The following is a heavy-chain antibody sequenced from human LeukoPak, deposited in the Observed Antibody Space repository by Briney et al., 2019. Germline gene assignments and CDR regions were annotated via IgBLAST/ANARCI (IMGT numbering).Heavy chain of an antibody. Sequence: ALVKVSCKASGYTFTSYGISWVRQAPGQGLEWMGWISAYNGNTNYAQKLQGRVTMTTDTSTSTAYMELRSLRSDDTAVYYCARVNAAAGRYYYYYYGMDVWGQGTTVTVSS. J-gene: IGHJ6*02. V-gene: IGHV1-18*01. CDR1: GYTFTSYG. CDR3: ARVNAAAGRYYYYYYGMDV. D-gene: IGHD6-13*01. CDR2: ISAYNGNT.